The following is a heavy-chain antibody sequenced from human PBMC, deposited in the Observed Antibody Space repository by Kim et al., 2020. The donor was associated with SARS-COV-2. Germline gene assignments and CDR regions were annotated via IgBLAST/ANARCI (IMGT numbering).Heavy chain of an antibody. J-gene: IGHJ4*02. D-gene: IGHD3-10*01. CDR2: IYSGGST. CDR1: GFTVSSNY. V-gene: IGHV3-66*02. CDR3: ARENYGSGSDPADY. Sequence: GGSLRLSCAASGFTVSSNYMSWVRQAPGKGLEWVSVIYSGGSTYYADSVKGRFTISRDNSKNTLYLQMNSLRAEDTAVYYCARENYGSGSDPADYWGQGTLVTVSS.